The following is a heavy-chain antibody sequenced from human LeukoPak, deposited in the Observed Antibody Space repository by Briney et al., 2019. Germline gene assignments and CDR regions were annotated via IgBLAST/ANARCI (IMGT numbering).Heavy chain of an antibody. CDR2: IIPILGIA. V-gene: IGHV1-69*04. Sequence: GSSVKVSCKASGGTFSSYAISWVRQAPGQGLEWMGRIIPILGIANYAQKFQGRVTITADKSTSTAYMELSSLRSEDTAVYYCARTPDYYDSSGYFFSFDYWGQGPLVTVSS. CDR1: GGTFSSYA. J-gene: IGHJ4*02. D-gene: IGHD3-22*01. CDR3: ARTPDYYDSSGYFFSFDY.